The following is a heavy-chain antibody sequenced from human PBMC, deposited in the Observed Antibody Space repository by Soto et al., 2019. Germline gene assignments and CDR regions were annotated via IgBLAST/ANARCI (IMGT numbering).Heavy chain of an antibody. D-gene: IGHD3-10*01. J-gene: IGHJ6*03. CDR3: ARLINGGSGSYYKSYYYMDV. V-gene: IGHV4-34*01. Sequence: SETLSLTWAVYGGSFSGYYWSWIRQPPGKGLEWIGEINHSGSTNYNPSLKSRVTISVDTSKNQFSLKLSSVTAADTAVYYCARLINGGSGSYYKSYYYMDVWGKGTTVTVSS. CDR1: GGSFSGYY. CDR2: INHSGST.